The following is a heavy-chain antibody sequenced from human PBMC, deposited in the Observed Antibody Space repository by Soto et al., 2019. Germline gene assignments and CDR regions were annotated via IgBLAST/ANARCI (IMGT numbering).Heavy chain of an antibody. CDR2: TYYRSKWYN. D-gene: IGHD1-26*01. CDR1: GDSVSSNSAA. V-gene: IGHV6-1*01. J-gene: IGHJ3*02. CDR3: ASASVPPCATRSSHI. Sequence: SQTLSLTCAISGDSVSSNSAAWNWIRQSPSRGLEWLGRTYYRSKWYNDYAVSVKSRITINPDTSKNQFSLQLNSVTPEDTAVYYCASASVPPCATRSSHICCQGTMVIVSS.